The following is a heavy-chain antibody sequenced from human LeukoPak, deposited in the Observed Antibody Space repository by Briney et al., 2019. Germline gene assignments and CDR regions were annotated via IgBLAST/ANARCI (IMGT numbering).Heavy chain of an antibody. Sequence: ASVKVSCKASGYTFTGYYMHWVRQAPGQGLEWMGWINPNSGGTNYAQKFQGRVTMTRDTSISTAYMELSRLRSDDTAVYYCARDLTPEQWLVFPTFDYWGQGTLVTVSS. CDR2: INPNSGGT. D-gene: IGHD6-19*01. CDR1: GYTFTGYY. V-gene: IGHV1-2*02. CDR3: ARDLTPEQWLVFPTFDY. J-gene: IGHJ4*02.